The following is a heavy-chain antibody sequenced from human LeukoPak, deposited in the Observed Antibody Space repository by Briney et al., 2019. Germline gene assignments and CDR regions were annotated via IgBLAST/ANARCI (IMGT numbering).Heavy chain of an antibody. Sequence: GGSLRLSCAASGFTFNNYDITWVRQAPGKGLEWVSKISGSGGTTYYADSVKGRFTISRDNAKNSLYLQMNSLRAEDTAVYYCARPYCGGDCYYYYYMDVWGKGTTVTVSS. CDR1: GFTFNNYD. J-gene: IGHJ6*03. V-gene: IGHV3-23*01. D-gene: IGHD2-21*02. CDR2: ISGSGGTT. CDR3: ARPYCGGDCYYYYYMDV.